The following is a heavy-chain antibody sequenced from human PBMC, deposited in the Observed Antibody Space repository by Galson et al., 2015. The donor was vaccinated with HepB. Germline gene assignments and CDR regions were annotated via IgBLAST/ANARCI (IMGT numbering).Heavy chain of an antibody. CDR3: VKDQTPSSSAAY. Sequence: SLRLSCAASGFTFSSYAMHWVRQAPGKGLEWVAVISYDGSNKYHADSVKGRFTISRDNSKNTLYLQMSSLRAEDTAVYYCVKDQTPSSSAAYWGQGTLVTVSS. CDR1: GFTFSSYA. D-gene: IGHD6-13*01. CDR2: ISYDGSNK. V-gene: IGHV3-30*14. J-gene: IGHJ4*02.